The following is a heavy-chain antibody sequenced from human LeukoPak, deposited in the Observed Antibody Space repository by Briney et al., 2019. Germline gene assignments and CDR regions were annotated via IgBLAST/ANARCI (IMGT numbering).Heavy chain of an antibody. J-gene: IGHJ4*02. V-gene: IGHV4-59*10. CDR1: GGSFSVYN. CDR2: IYRCGST. CDR3: ARGRRGISLSFDY. D-gene: IGHD3-16*01. Sequence: PSETLSLTSAVYGGSFSVYNWSCIRHPARKGLYWIGRIYRCGSTSYNPALKSRVNMSVDTSKNQFSLKLSSVTAADTAVFYCARGRRGISLSFDYWGQGPLVTVSS.